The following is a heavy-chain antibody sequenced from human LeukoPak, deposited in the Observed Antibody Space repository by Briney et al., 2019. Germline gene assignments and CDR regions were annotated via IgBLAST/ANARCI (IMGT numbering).Heavy chain of an antibody. J-gene: IGHJ4*02. CDR1: GFTFSSYS. D-gene: IGHD2-15*01. CDR2: ISSSSSYI. V-gene: IGHV3-21*01. CDR3: ARDGAYCSGGSCYSSYYFDY. Sequence: GGSLRLSCAASGFTFSSYSMNWVRQAPGKGLEWVSSISSSSSYIYYADSVKGRFTISRDTAKNSLYLQMNSLRAEDTAVYYCARDGAYCSGGSCYSSYYFDYWGQGTLVTVSS.